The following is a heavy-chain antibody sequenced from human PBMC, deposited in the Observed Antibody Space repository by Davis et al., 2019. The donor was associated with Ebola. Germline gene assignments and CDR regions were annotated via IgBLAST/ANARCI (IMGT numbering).Heavy chain of an antibody. J-gene: IGHJ4*02. Sequence: SVKVSCKTSGGSFSSHPISWVRQAPRQGLEWMGGIIPIFDTPHYAQKFQGRITITADASTSTAYMELSGLRSEDTATYFCARDFDGENYYFDYWGPGTPVTVSS. D-gene: IGHD3-9*01. V-gene: IGHV1-69*13. CDR2: IIPIFDTP. CDR1: GGSFSSHP. CDR3: ARDFDGENYYFDY.